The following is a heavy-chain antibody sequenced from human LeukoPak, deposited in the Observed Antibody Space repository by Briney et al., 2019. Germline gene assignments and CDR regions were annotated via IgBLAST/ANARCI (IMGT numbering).Heavy chain of an antibody. CDR2: INPSGGST. CDR3: AKDPHSGYGYYYYYYMDV. J-gene: IGHJ6*03. CDR1: GYTFTSYY. V-gene: IGHV1-46*01. Sequence: ASVKVSCKASGYTFTSYYMHWVRQAPGQGLEWMGIINPSGGSTSYAQKFQGRVTMTRDMSTSTDYMELSSLRAEDTAVYYCAKDPHSGYGYYYYYYMDVWGKGTTVTISS. D-gene: IGHD5-12*01.